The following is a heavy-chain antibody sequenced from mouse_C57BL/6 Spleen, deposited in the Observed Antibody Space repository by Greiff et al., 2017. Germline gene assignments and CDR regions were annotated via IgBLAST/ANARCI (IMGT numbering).Heavy chain of an antibody. D-gene: IGHD2-5*01. J-gene: IGHJ4*01. Sequence: VQLQQPGAELVRPGSSVKLSCKASGYTFTSYWMHWVKQRPIQGLEWIGNIDPSDSETHYNQKFKDKATLTVDKSSSTAYMQLSSLTSEDSAVYYCAREQLRYSNYGDAMDYWGQGTSVTVSS. CDR2: IDPSDSET. CDR1: GYTFTSYW. CDR3: AREQLRYSNYGDAMDY. V-gene: IGHV1-52*01.